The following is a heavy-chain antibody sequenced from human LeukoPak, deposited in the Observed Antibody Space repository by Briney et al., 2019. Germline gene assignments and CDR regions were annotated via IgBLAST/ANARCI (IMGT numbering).Heavy chain of an antibody. V-gene: IGHV1-2*02. Sequence: ASVKVSCKASAYTFTGYYMHWVRQAPGQGLEWMGWINPNSGGTNYAQKFQGRVTMTRDTSISTAYMELSRLRSDDTAVYYCARERLLIRAFDIWGQGTMVTVSS. J-gene: IGHJ3*02. CDR2: INPNSGGT. CDR3: ARERLLIRAFDI. D-gene: IGHD6-25*01. CDR1: AYTFTGYY.